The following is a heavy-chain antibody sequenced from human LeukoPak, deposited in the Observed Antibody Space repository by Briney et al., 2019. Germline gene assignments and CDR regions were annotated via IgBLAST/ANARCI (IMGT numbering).Heavy chain of an antibody. V-gene: IGHV3-21*01. CDR1: GFTFSSYS. CDR2: ISSSSSYI. CDR3: ARDRGYCTNGVCYKGWFDP. J-gene: IGHJ5*02. Sequence: GGSLRLSCAASGFTFSSYSMNWVRQAPGKGLEWVSSISSSSSYIYYADSVKGRFTISRDNAKNSLYLQMNSLRAEDTAVYYCARDRGYCTNGVCYKGWFDPWGQETLVTVSS. D-gene: IGHD2-8*01.